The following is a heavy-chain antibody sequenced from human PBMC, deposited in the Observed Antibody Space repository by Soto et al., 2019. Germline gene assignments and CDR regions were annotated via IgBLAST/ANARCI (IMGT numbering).Heavy chain of an antibody. J-gene: IGHJ5*02. V-gene: IGHV3-11*01. CDR2: ISSSGSTI. CDR3: ARDQYWFDP. CDR1: GSTIIRFA. Sequence: PGRSLRLSCAAAGSTIIRFAVVSVSQAPGKGLEWVSSISSSGSTIYYADSVKGRFTISRDNAKNSLYLQMNSLRAEDTAVYYCARDQYWFDPWGQGTLVTVSS.